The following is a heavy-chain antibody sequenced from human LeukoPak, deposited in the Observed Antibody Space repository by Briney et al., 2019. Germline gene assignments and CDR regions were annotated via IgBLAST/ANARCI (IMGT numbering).Heavy chain of an antibody. J-gene: IGHJ4*02. CDR1: GGSFSGYY. CDR3: ARGPIPAALSDGLDY. D-gene: IGHD2-2*01. V-gene: IGHV4-34*01. Sequence: SETQSLTCAVYGGSFSGYYWSWIRQPPGKGLEWIGEINHSGSTNYNPSLKSRVTISVDTSKNQLSLKLSSVTAADTAVYYCARGPIPAALSDGLDYWGQGTLVTVSS. CDR2: INHSGST.